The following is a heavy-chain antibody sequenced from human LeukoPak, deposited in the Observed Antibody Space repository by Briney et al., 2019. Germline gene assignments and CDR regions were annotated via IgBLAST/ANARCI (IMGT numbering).Heavy chain of an antibody. CDR1: GGSISSHY. CDR3: ARAEYYYDSSGLLGAFDI. CDR2: IYYSGST. J-gene: IGHJ3*02. D-gene: IGHD3-22*01. Sequence: SETLSLTCTVSGGSISSHYWSWIRQPPGKGLEWIGYIYYSGSTNYNPSLKSRVIISVDTSKNQFSLKLSSVTAADTAVYYCARAEYYYDSSGLLGAFDIWGQGTMSPSLQ. V-gene: IGHV4-59*11.